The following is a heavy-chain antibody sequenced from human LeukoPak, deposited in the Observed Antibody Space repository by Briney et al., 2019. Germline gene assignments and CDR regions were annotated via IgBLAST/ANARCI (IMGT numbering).Heavy chain of an antibody. D-gene: IGHD5-24*01. CDR1: GGSISSYY. J-gene: IGHJ5*02. Sequence: SETLSLTCTVPGGSISSYYWSWIRQPPGKGLEWIGYIYYSGSTNYNPSLKSRVTISVDTSKNQFSLKLSSVTAADTAVYYCARGQKGWLRVFDPWGQGTLVTVSS. CDR2: IYYSGST. V-gene: IGHV4-59*12. CDR3: ARGQKGWLRVFDP.